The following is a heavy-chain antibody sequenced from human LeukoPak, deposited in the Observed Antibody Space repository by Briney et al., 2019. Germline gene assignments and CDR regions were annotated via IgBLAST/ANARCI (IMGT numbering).Heavy chain of an antibody. Sequence: SETLSLTCTVSGGSISSYYWSWIRQPAGKGLEWIGRIYTSGSTNYNPSLRSRVTISVDTSKNQFSLKLSSVTAADTAVYYCAREGNLINASDYWGQGTLVTVSS. CDR1: GGSISSYY. D-gene: IGHD2-8*01. J-gene: IGHJ4*02. V-gene: IGHV4-4*07. CDR2: IYTSGST. CDR3: AREGNLINASDY.